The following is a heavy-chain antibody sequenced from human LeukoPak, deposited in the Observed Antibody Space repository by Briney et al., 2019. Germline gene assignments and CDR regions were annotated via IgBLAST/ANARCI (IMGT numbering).Heavy chain of an antibody. Sequence: GESLKISCKCSGYSFTSYWIGWVRQMPGKGLEWMGIIYLGDSDTRYSPSFQGQVTISADKSISTAYLQWTSLKASDTAMYYCATNRDVYRTPVYWGQGTLVTVSS. CDR3: ATNRDVYRTPVY. V-gene: IGHV5-51*01. CDR1: GYSFTSYW. CDR2: IYLGDSDT. J-gene: IGHJ4*02. D-gene: IGHD5-24*01.